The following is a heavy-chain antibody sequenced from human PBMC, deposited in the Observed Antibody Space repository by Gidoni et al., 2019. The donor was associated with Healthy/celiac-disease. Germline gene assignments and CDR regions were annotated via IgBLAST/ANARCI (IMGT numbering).Heavy chain of an antibody. V-gene: IGHV3-9*01. J-gene: IGHJ3*02. D-gene: IGHD6-6*01. Sequence: EVQLVESGGGLVQPGRSLRLSCAASGFTFDDYAMHWVRQAPGKGLEWVSGISWNSGSIGYADSVKGRFTISRDNAKNSLYLQMNSLRAEDTALYYCAKSSIAARSGGDAFDIWGQGTMVTVSS. CDR3: AKSSIAARSGGDAFDI. CDR1: GFTFDDYA. CDR2: ISWNSGSI.